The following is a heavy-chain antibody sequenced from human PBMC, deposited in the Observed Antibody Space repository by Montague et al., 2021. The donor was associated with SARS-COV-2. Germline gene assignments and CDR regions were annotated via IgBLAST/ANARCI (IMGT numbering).Heavy chain of an antibody. CDR1: GFTFSSYG. D-gene: IGHD3-3*01. V-gene: IGHV3-33*01. CDR2: IWYDGSNK. Sequence: SLRLSCAASGFTFSSYGMHWVRQAPGKGLEWVAVIWYDGSNKYYADSVKGRFTISRDNSKNTLYLQMNSLRAEDTAVYYCARDKRDRYGFWSGYYTDYYYGMDVWGQGTTVTVSS. J-gene: IGHJ6*02. CDR3: ARDKRDRYGFWSGYYTDYYYGMDV.